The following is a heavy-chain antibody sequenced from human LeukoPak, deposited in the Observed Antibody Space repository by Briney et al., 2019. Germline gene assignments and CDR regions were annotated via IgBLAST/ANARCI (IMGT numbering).Heavy chain of an antibody. CDR2: IYYSGST. CDR3: ARGRYYYDSSGYYQYFDY. J-gene: IGHJ4*02. V-gene: IGHV4-39*07. Sequence: SETLSLTCTVSGGSISSSSYYLGWIRQPPGKGLEWIGSIYYSGSTYYNPSLKSRVTISVDTSKNQFSLKLSSVTAADTAVYYCARGRYYYDSSGYYQYFDYWGQGTLVTVSS. D-gene: IGHD3-22*01. CDR1: GGSISSSSYY.